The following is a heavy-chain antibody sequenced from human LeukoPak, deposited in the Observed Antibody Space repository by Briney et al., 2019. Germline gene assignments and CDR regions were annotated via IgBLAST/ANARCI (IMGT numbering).Heavy chain of an antibody. V-gene: IGHV3-23*01. CDR3: GKARNLRYSDLSPQK. D-gene: IGHD3-9*01. CDR2: ISSSGSTT. Sequence: GGSLRLSCAASGFTFSSSAMTWVRQSPGKGLEWVSTISSSGSTTYYADSVTGRFTLSRDNSKNTLDLQMNSLRAEDTAIYYCGKARNLRYSDLSPQKWGQGTLVTVSS. J-gene: IGHJ4*02. CDR1: GFTFSSSA.